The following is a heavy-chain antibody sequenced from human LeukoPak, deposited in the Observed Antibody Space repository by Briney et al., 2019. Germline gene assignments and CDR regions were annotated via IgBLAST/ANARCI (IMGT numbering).Heavy chain of an antibody. J-gene: IGHJ6*02. Sequence: PGGSLRLSCAASGFTFDDYAMHWVRQAPGKGLEWVSGISWNSGSIGYADSVKGRFTISRDNAKNSLYLQMNSLRAEDTALYYCAIIDSSSSASYYYGMDVWGQGTTVTVSS. D-gene: IGHD6-6*01. CDR1: GFTFDDYA. CDR3: AIIDSSSSASYYYGMDV. V-gene: IGHV3-9*01. CDR2: ISWNSGSI.